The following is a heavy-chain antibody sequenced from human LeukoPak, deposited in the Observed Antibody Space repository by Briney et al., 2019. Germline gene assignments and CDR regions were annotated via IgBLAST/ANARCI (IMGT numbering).Heavy chain of an antibody. J-gene: IGHJ6*03. CDR1: GGSISSYY. Sequence: PSETLSLTCTVSGGSISSYYWSWIRQPAGKGLEWIGRTYTSGSTNYNPSLKSRVTMSVDTSKNQFSLKLSSVTAADTAVYYCARESGGIVPAAPRVYYYYYMDVWGKGTTVTVSS. CDR2: TYTSGST. D-gene: IGHD2-2*01. V-gene: IGHV4-4*07. CDR3: ARESGGIVPAAPRVYYYYYMDV.